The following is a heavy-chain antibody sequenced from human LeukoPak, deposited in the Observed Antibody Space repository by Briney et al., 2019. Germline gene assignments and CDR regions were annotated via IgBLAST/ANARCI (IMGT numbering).Heavy chain of an antibody. D-gene: IGHD3-3*01. V-gene: IGHV3-30*03. J-gene: IGHJ4*02. CDR3: QTYYAAG. Sequence: GGSLRLSCAASGFTFSSYGMHWVRQAPGKGLEWVAVISYDGSNKYYADSVKGRFTISRDNSKNTLYLQMNSLRAEDTTVYYCQTYYAAGGGQGTLVTVSS. CDR2: ISYDGSNK. CDR1: GFTFSSYG.